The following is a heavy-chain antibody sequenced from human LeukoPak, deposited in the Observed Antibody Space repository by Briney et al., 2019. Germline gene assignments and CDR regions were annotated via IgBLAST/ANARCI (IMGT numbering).Heavy chain of an antibody. CDR3: ARDQYSSGWYYY. CDR2: IYSGGST. J-gene: IGHJ4*02. D-gene: IGHD6-19*01. Sequence: GGSLRLSCTVSGFTVSSNSMSWVRQAPGKGLEWVSFIYSGGSTQYSDSVKGRFTISRDNSKNTLYLQMNSLRAEDTAVYYCARDQYSSGWYYYWGQGTLVTVSS. CDR1: GFTVSSNS. V-gene: IGHV3-53*01.